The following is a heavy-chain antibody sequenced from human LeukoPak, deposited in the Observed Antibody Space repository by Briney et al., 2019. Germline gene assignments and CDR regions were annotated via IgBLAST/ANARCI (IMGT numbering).Heavy chain of an antibody. Sequence: SVKVSCKASGGTFSSYAISWVRQAPGQGLEWMGGIIPIFGTANYAQKFQGRAMITTDESTSTAYMELSSLRSEDTAVYYCARGSYYDSSGYFPFWGQGTLVTVSS. CDR3: ARGSYYDSSGYFPF. V-gene: IGHV1-69*05. D-gene: IGHD3-22*01. J-gene: IGHJ4*02. CDR2: IIPIFGTA. CDR1: GGTFSSYA.